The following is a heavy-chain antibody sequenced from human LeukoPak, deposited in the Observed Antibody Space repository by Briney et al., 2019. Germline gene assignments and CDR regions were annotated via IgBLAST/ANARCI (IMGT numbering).Heavy chain of an antibody. Sequence: KPSETLSLTCIVSGGSISSYYWSWIRQPPGKGLEWIGYIYYSGSTNYNPSLKSRVTISVDTSTNHFSLKLSSVTAADTAVYYCARHVGDSRGYYYFDYWGQGTLVTVSS. CDR2: IYYSGST. D-gene: IGHD3-22*01. CDR1: GGSISSYY. J-gene: IGHJ4*02. V-gene: IGHV4-59*08. CDR3: ARHVGDSRGYYYFDY.